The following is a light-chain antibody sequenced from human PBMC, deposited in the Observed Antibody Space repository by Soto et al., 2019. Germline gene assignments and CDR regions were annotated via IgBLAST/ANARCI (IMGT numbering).Light chain of an antibody. J-gene: IGLJ1*01. Sequence: QSVLTQPASVSGSPGQSITISCSGTSSDIGGYDFVSWYQQHPGNAPKLLLRDVANRPSGVSNRFSDSKSGTTASLTISGLQAEDEAEYFCSSYTSSSTVYVFGAGTKVTVL. CDR1: SSDIGGYDF. V-gene: IGLV2-14*03. CDR3: SSYTSSSTVYV. CDR2: DVA.